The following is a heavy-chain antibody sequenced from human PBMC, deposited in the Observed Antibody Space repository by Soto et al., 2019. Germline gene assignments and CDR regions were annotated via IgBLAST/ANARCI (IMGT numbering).Heavy chain of an antibody. CDR1: GFSLSTSGVG. J-gene: IGHJ5*02. Sequence: QITLKESGPTLVKPTQALTLTCTFSGFSLSTSGVGVGWIRQPPGKALEWLALIYWDDDKRYSPSLKSRLTITKDTSKNQVVLTMTNMVPVDTATFYCAYMGARGGWFDPCGQGTLVTVSS. CDR3: AYMGARGGWFDP. CDR2: IYWDDDK. V-gene: IGHV2-5*02. D-gene: IGHD3-10*01.